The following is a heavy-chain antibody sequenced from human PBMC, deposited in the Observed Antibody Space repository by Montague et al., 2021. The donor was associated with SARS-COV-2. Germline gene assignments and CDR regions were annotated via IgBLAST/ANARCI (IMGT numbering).Heavy chain of an antibody. V-gene: IGHV5-51*03. Sequence: QSGAEVKKPGQSLKISCTGSGYTLANSWIAWVRQKPGEGLEWMGXXYPGDSTAKYSPSFQGQVTFSAANSINTAYLQWRSLQASDTAMYFCARYSAGCLDFWAQGTLVIVSS. J-gene: IGHJ4*02. CDR2: XYPGDSTA. CDR1: GYTLANSW. CDR3: ARYSAGCLDF. D-gene: IGHD6-19*01.